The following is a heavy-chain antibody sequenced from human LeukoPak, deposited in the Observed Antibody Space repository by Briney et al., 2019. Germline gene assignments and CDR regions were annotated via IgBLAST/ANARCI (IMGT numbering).Heavy chain of an antibody. D-gene: IGHD2-21*01. Sequence: PGGSLRLSCAASTFTVIDHYMTWVRQAPGRGLEWVAAIYPGGSTYYADSVKGRFTISRDKSKNTLYLQMNTLGAEETAVYYCARGAGVSHYYYYAMDIWGRGTTVTVSS. V-gene: IGHV3-66*02. CDR1: TFTVIDHY. J-gene: IGHJ6*02. CDR3: ARGAGVSHYYYYAMDI. CDR2: IYPGGST.